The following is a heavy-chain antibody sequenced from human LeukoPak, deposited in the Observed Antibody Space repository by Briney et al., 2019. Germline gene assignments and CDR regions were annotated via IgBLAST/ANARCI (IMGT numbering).Heavy chain of an antibody. D-gene: IGHD3-10*01. J-gene: IGHJ5*02. CDR3: ARVGRFRQIGH. V-gene: IGHV4-39*07. CDR2: VFYSGRT. Sequence: SETLSLTCTVSGDSISSSRYYWAWIRQPPGKGLEWIVSVFYSGRTYYKTSLKSRVTISVDTSKNQFSLNLSSVTAADTAVYYCARVGRFRQIGHWGQGTLVTFSS. CDR1: GDSISSSRYY.